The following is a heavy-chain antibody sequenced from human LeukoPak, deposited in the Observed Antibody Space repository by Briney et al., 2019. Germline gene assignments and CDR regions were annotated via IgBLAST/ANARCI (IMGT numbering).Heavy chain of an antibody. J-gene: IGHJ4*02. CDR1: GGTFSSYA. Sequence: SVKVSCKASGGTFSSYAISWVRQAPGQGREGMGGIIPIFCTANYAQNFRDRVPVTADESTSTAYMELSSLRSEDTAVYYCARDVGYYDSSGYYYWGQGTLVTVSS. D-gene: IGHD3-22*01. V-gene: IGHV1-69*13. CDR3: ARDVGYYDSSGYYY. CDR2: IIPIFCTA.